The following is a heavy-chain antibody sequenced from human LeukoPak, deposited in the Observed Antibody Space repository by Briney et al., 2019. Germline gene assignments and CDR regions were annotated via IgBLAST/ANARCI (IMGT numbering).Heavy chain of an antibody. CDR1: GGSFSGYY. Sequence: SETLSLTCAVYGGSFSGYYLSWIRQPPGKGLEWIGEINHSGSTNYNPSLKSRVTISVDTSKNQFSLKLSSVTAADTAVYYCARGLAVSIYYFDYWGQGTLVTVSS. D-gene: IGHD3-16*02. CDR2: INHSGST. CDR3: ARGLAVSIYYFDY. V-gene: IGHV4-34*01. J-gene: IGHJ4*02.